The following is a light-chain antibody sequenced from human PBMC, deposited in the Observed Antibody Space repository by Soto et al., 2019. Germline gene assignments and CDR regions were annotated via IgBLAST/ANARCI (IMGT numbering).Light chain of an antibody. CDR1: SSNIGADYD. Sequence: QSVLTQPPSVSGAPGQRVTISCTGSSSNIGADYDVNWYQHLPGTAPKLRIYVSSNRPSGIPDRFSGSKSGTSASLAITGLQAEDEADYYCQSYDTSLSPLVVFGGGTKLTVL. V-gene: IGLV1-40*01. CDR2: VSS. J-gene: IGLJ2*01. CDR3: QSYDTSLSPLVV.